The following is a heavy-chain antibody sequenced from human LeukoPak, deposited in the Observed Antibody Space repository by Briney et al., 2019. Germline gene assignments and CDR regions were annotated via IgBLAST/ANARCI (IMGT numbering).Heavy chain of an antibody. Sequence: PGGSLRLSCAVSGFSFSDHHMDWARQAPGKGLEWVGRIRNEGNTYTTQYATSVRGRFTVSRDDSKNSVFLQLNSLNTEDTAVYYCARSPRGNILDYWGQGTLVTVSS. V-gene: IGHV3-72*01. J-gene: IGHJ4*02. CDR1: GFSFSDHH. CDR2: IRNEGNTYTT. D-gene: IGHD3-9*01. CDR3: ARSPRGNILDY.